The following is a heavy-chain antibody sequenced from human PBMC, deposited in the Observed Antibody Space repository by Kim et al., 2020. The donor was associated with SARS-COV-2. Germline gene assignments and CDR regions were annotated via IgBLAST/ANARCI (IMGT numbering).Heavy chain of an antibody. CDR2: ISSSSSYI. J-gene: IGHJ6*02. Sequence: GGSLRLSCAASGFTFSSYSMNWVRQAPGKGLEWVSSISSSSSYIYYADSVKGRFTISRDNAKNSLYLQMNSLRAEDTAVYYCAISPGYGAVDYYYGMDVWGQGTTVTVSS. D-gene: IGHD5-12*01. V-gene: IGHV3-21*01. CDR3: AISPGYGAVDYYYGMDV. CDR1: GFTFSSYS.